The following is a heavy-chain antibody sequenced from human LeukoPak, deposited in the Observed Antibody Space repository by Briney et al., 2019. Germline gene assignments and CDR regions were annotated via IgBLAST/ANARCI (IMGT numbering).Heavy chain of an antibody. CDR2: IYYSGST. CDR1: GGSISSYY. V-gene: IGHV4-59*01. Sequence: SGTLSLTCAVSGGSISSYYWSWIRQPPGKGLEWIGYIYYSGSTNYNPSLKSRVTISVDTSKDQFSLKLSSVTAADTAVYYCARGPPSYYDFWSGYYYYYYMDVWGKGTTVTVSS. J-gene: IGHJ6*03. D-gene: IGHD3-3*01. CDR3: ARGPPSYYDFWSGYYYYYYMDV.